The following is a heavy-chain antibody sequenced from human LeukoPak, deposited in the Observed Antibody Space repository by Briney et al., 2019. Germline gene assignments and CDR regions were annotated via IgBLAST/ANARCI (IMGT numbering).Heavy chain of an antibody. CDR3: ARDTRLMYYFDY. CDR1: GFTFSSYA. CDR2: ISYDGSNK. V-gene: IGHV3-30-3*01. Sequence: GGSLRLSCAASGFTFSSYAMHWVRQAPGKGLEWVAVISYDGSNKYYADSVKGRFTISRDNSKNTLYLQMNSLSAEDTAVYYCARDTRLMYYFDYWGQGTLVTVSS. J-gene: IGHJ4*02. D-gene: IGHD2-2*01.